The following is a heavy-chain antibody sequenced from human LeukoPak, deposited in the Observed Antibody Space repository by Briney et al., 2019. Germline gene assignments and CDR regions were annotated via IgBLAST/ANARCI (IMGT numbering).Heavy chain of an antibody. CDR3: ARRSIAAALDS. Sequence: PGGSLRLSCAASGFTVSSNYMSWVRQAPGKGLEWIGEINHSGSTNYNPSLKSRVTIPVDTSKNQFSLKLSSVTAADTAVYYCARRSIAAALDSWGQGTLVTVSS. J-gene: IGHJ4*02. V-gene: IGHV4-34*01. CDR1: GFTVSSNY. D-gene: IGHD6-13*01. CDR2: INHSGST.